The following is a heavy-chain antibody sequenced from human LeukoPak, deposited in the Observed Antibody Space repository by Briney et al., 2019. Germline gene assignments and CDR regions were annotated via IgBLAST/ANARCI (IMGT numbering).Heavy chain of an antibody. CDR2: IYTSGST. V-gene: IGHV4-4*07. J-gene: IGHJ4*02. CDR3: ARDYAGYSYGYLSMYYFDY. CDR1: GGSISSYY. D-gene: IGHD5-18*01. Sequence: PSETLSLTCTVSGGSISSYYWSWIRQPAGKGLECIGRIYTSGSTNYNPSLKSRVTMSVDTSKNQFSLKLSSVTAADTAVYYCARDYAGYSYGYLSMYYFDYWGQGTLVTVSS.